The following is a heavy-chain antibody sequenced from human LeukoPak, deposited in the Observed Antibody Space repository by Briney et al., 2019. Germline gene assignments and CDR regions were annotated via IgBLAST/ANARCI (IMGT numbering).Heavy chain of an antibody. CDR3: ARDHYDILTGYYRHFDY. Sequence: GGSLRLSCAASGFTLSSYGMHWVRQAPGKGLEWVTVIWYDGSNKYYADSVKGRFTISRDNSKNTLYLQMNSLRAEDTAVYYCARDHYDILTGYYRHFDYWGQGTLVTVSS. J-gene: IGHJ4*02. D-gene: IGHD3-9*01. CDR2: IWYDGSNK. V-gene: IGHV3-33*01. CDR1: GFTLSSYG.